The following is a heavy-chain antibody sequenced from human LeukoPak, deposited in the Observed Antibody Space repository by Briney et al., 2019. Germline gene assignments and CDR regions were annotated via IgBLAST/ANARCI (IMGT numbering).Heavy chain of an antibody. CDR2: IYTSGNT. CDR1: GGSISSYY. Sequence: SETLSLTCTVSGGSISSYYWSWIRQPAGKGLGWIGRIYTSGNTNYNPSLKSRVTMSVDTSKNQFSLKLSSVTAADTAVYYCARHTNWSGNDYWGQGTLVTVSS. D-gene: IGHD1-20*01. V-gene: IGHV4-4*07. J-gene: IGHJ4*02. CDR3: ARHTNWSGNDY.